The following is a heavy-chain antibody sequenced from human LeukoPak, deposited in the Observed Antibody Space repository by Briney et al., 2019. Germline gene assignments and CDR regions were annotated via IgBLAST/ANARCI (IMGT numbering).Heavy chain of an antibody. CDR3: VRDGWELLPFSWFDY. CDR2: INHSGST. Sequence: PSETLSLTCAVYGGSFSGYYWSWIRQPPGKGLEWIGEINHSGSTNYNPSLKSRVTISVDTSKNQFSLKLSSVTAADTAVYYCVRDGWELLPFSWFDYWGQGTLVTVSS. V-gene: IGHV4-34*01. D-gene: IGHD1-26*01. CDR1: GGSFSGYY. J-gene: IGHJ4*02.